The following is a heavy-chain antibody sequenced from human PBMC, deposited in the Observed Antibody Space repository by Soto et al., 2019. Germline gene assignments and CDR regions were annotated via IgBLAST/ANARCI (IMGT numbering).Heavy chain of an antibody. CDR1: GFTLSDSS. D-gene: IGHD3-22*01. V-gene: IGHV3-72*01. J-gene: IGHJ5*02. CDR2: CRDRAIGYST. Sequence: EVQLVESGGGLVQPGGSLRLSCAASGFTLSDSSIDWVRQAPGKGLEWVGRCRDRAIGYSTIYGASVKGRFAISRDESNNLVYLEMKTLRTEDTAVYYCARDRYFSDSSGYWRWVDLGGEGTLVTVSS. CDR3: ARDRYFSDSSGYWRWVDL.